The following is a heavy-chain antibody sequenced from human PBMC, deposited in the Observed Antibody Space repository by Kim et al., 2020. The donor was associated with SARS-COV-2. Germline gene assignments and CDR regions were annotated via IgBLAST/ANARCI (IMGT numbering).Heavy chain of an antibody. CDR2: ISSSSSTI. CDR3: ARDAPSYYYDSSGYSH. Sequence: GGSLILSCAASGFTFSSYSMNWVRQAPGKGLEWVSYISSSSSTIYYADSVKGRFTISRDNAKNSLYLQMNSLRDEDTAVYYCARDAPSYYYDSSGYSHWGQGTLVTVSS. J-gene: IGHJ1*01. V-gene: IGHV3-48*02. D-gene: IGHD3-22*01. CDR1: GFTFSSYS.